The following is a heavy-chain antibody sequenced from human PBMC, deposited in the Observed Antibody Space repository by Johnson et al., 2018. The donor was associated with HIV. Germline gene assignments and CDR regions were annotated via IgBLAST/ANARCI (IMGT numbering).Heavy chain of an antibody. CDR1: GFTVSSNY. V-gene: IGHV3-66*01. D-gene: IGHD6-19*01. Sequence: VQLVESGGGVVQPGGSLRLSCAASGFTVSSNYMSWVRQAPEKGLEWVSVIYSGGSTYYADSVTGRFTISRDNSKNTLYLQMNSLRAEDTAVYYCARDAGQWLDDAFDIWGQGTMVTVSS. CDR2: IYSGGST. CDR3: ARDAGQWLDDAFDI. J-gene: IGHJ3*02.